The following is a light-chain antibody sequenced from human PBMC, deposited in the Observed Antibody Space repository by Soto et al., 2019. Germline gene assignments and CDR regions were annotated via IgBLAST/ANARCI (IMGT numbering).Light chain of an antibody. CDR1: ESIRTW. CDR2: DAS. CDR3: QQYNNYPRT. J-gene: IGKJ1*01. V-gene: IGKV1-5*01. Sequence: DIQMTQSPSTLSASIGDRVTITCRASESIRTWLGGYQDKPGKAPTFLIYDASSLESGVPSRFSGSGSGTEFTLPIRNLQPDDFAPYFCQQYNNYPRTLGQGTKVDIK.